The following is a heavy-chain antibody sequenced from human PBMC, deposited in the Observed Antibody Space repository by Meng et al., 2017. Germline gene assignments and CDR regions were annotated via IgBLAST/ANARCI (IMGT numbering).Heavy chain of an antibody. Sequence: SQTLSLTCTVSGGSISSSSYYWGWIRQPPGKGLEWIGSIYYSGSTYYNPSLKSRVTISVDTSKNQFSLKLSSVTAADTAVYYCARTMTTGYGMDVWGQGTTVT. CDR2: IYYSGST. D-gene: IGHD4-17*01. J-gene: IGHJ6*01. V-gene: IGHV4-39*07. CDR1: GGSISSSSYY. CDR3: ARTMTTGYGMDV.